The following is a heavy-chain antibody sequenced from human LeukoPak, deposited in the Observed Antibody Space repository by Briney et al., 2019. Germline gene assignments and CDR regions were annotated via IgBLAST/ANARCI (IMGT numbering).Heavy chain of an antibody. V-gene: IGHV3-30*02. CDR1: GFTFSSYG. CDR2: IRYDGSNK. Sequence: GGSLRLSCAASGFTFSSYGMHWVRQAPGKGLEWVAFIRYDGSNKYYADSVKGRFTISRDNSKNTLYLQMNSLRAEDTAVYYCARDATVRYYGSGSQLGGQGTLVTVSS. D-gene: IGHD3-10*01. CDR3: ARDATVRYYGSGSQL. J-gene: IGHJ4*02.